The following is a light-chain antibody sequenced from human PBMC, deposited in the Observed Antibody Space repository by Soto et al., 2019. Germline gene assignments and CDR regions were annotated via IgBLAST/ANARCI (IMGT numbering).Light chain of an antibody. CDR2: EVS. Sequence: QSVLTQPRSVSGSPGQSVTICCTGTSTDLDSYHRVSWYQQPPGTAPKLKIYEVSTRPSRIPDRFSGLKSGDTASLTISGVQAEDEAAYYCCSYVGSHTGVFGTWTTVTVL. CDR3: CSYVGSHTGV. J-gene: IGLJ1*01. CDR1: STDLDSYHR. V-gene: IGLV2-18*02.